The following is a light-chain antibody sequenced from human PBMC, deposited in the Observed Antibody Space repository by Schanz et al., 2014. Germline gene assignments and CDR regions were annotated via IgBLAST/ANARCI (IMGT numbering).Light chain of an antibody. CDR3: QQRSNWPPMYS. Sequence: EIVLTQSPGTLSLSPGERATLSCRASQSVSSSYLAWYQQKPGQAPRLLIYDTSNRATGIPARFSGSGSGTDFTLTISSLEPEDFAVYYCQQRSNWPPMYSFGQGTKLEIK. CDR2: DTS. V-gene: IGKV3-11*01. J-gene: IGKJ2*03. CDR1: QSVSSSY.